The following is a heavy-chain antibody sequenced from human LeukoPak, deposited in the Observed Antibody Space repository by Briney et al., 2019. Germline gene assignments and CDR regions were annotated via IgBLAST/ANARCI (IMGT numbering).Heavy chain of an antibody. V-gene: IGHV3-30*02. CDR1: RFTFSSYG. Sequence: GGSLRLSCAASRFTFSSYGMHWVRQAPGKGLEWVAYIQYDGSNAQYAGSVKGRFSISRDSSKNILYLQMNSLRAEDTAVYYCAKVDRGWGSSVHYFDYWGQGTLVTVSS. CDR3: AKVDRGWGSSVHYFDY. D-gene: IGHD7-27*01. CDR2: IQYDGSNA. J-gene: IGHJ4*02.